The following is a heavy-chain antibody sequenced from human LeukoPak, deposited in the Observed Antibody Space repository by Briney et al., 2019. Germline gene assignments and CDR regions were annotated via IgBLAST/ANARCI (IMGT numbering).Heavy chain of an antibody. CDR1: GFTFSSYG. CDR3: ARVSGYDGYNYLDY. V-gene: IGHV3-13*01. Sequence: GGSLRLSCAASGFTFSSYGMHWVRQATGKGLEWVSAIGTAGDTYYPGSVKGRFTISRENAKNSLYLQMNSLRVGDTAVYYCARVSGYDGYNYLDYWGQGTLVTVSP. D-gene: IGHD5-24*01. CDR2: IGTAGDT. J-gene: IGHJ4*02.